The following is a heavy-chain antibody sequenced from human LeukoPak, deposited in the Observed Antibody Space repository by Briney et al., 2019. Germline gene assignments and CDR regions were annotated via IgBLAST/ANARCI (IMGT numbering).Heavy chain of an antibody. Sequence: GGSLRLSCAASGFTFSSYGMSWVRQAPGKGLEWVSAISGSGGSTYYADSVKGRFTISRDNSKNTLYLQMNSLRAEDTAVYYCAKVEASYDSSGYHAFDIWGQGTMVTVSS. CDR1: GFTFSSYG. V-gene: IGHV3-23*01. CDR3: AKVEASYDSSGYHAFDI. CDR2: ISGSGGST. D-gene: IGHD3-22*01. J-gene: IGHJ3*02.